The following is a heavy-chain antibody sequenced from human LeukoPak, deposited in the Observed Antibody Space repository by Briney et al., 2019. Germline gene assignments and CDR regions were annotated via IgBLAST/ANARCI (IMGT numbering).Heavy chain of an antibody. CDR3: ASDTYRSGGSCYSYAFDI. V-gene: IGHV4-4*07. Sequence: PSETLSLTCTVSGGSISSYYWSWFRQPAGKGLEWIGRIYTSGSTNYNPSLKSRVTMSVDTSKNHFPLKLSSVTAAATAVYYCASDTYRSGGSCYSYAFDIWGQGTIVTVSS. CDR2: IYTSGST. D-gene: IGHD2-15*01. J-gene: IGHJ3*02. CDR1: GGSISSYY.